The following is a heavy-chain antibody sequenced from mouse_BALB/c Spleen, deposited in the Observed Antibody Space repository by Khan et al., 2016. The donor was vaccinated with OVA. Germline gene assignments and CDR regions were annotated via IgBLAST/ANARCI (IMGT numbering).Heavy chain of an antibody. CDR3: ARSNYYGNSLYALDY. D-gene: IGHD1-1*01. J-gene: IGHJ4*01. V-gene: IGHV1S41*01. CDR1: GYTFTSYW. Sequence: LVKPGASVKLSCKASGYTFTSYWISWIKERPGQGLEWIGRVAPGSGSTSFNEMFKAKATLTIDTSSRKAYTQLSSLSSGDSAVYYCARSNYYGNSLYALDYWGQGTSVTVSS. CDR2: VAPGSGST.